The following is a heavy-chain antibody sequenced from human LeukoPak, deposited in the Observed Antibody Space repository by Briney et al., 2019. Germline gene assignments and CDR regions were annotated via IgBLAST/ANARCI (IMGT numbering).Heavy chain of an antibody. CDR3: ARLSVGTYYYDSSGYNTYKYFDY. V-gene: IGHV5-51*01. J-gene: IGHJ4*02. D-gene: IGHD3-22*01. Sequence: GESLKISCQGSGYKFSSYWIGWVRQVPGKGLEWMGIIYPGDSNTRYSPSFQGQVTISADKSINTAYLQWSSLKASDTAMYYCARLSVGTYYYDSSGYNTYKYFDYWGQGTLVTVSS. CDR1: GYKFSSYW. CDR2: IYPGDSNT.